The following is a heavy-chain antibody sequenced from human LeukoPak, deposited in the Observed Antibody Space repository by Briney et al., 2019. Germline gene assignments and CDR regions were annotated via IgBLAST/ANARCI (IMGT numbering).Heavy chain of an antibody. Sequence: TGGSLRLSCAASGFTFSSYSMNWVRQAPGKGLEWVSSISSSSSSYIYYADSVKGRFTISRDNAKNSLYLQMNSLRAEDTAVYYCARTPDIVVVPASNWFDPWGQGTLVTVSS. V-gene: IGHV3-21*01. J-gene: IGHJ5*02. CDR2: ISSSSSSYI. D-gene: IGHD2-2*01. CDR1: GFTFSSYS. CDR3: ARTPDIVVVPASNWFDP.